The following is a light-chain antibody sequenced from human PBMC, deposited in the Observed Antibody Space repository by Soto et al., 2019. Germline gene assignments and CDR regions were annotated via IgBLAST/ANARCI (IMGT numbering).Light chain of an antibody. CDR1: QSVSSSD. Sequence: EIVLTQSPGTLSLSPGDRDTLSCRASQSVSSSDLAWYQQKPGQAPRLLIYGASTRATGIPDRFSGSGSGTDFTLTISRLEPEDFAVYYCQQYGGSPLYTFGQGTKLEIE. V-gene: IGKV3-20*01. J-gene: IGKJ2*01. CDR2: GAS. CDR3: QQYGGSPLYT.